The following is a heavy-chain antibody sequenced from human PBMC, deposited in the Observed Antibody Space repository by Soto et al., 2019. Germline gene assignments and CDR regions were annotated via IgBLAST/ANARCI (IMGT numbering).Heavy chain of an antibody. Sequence: GGSLRLSCAASGFAFNDSAMHWVRQASGKGLEWVARVRSKTDSYATDYAVPVKGRFTISRDDSKNTLYLQMNSLKTEDTAVYYCTTDSVLTYYHGSGWGQGTLVTVSS. D-gene: IGHD3-10*01. CDR2: VRSKTDSYAT. J-gene: IGHJ4*02. V-gene: IGHV3-73*01. CDR3: TTDSVLTYYHGSG. CDR1: GFAFNDSA.